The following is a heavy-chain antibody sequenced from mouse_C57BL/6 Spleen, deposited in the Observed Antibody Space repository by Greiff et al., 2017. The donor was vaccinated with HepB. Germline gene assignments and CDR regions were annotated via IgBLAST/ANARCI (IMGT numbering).Heavy chain of an antibody. J-gene: IGHJ4*01. Sequence: EVKLMESGGGLVKPGGSLKLSCAASGFTFSDYGMHWVRQAPEKGLEWVAYISSGSSTIYYADTVKGRFTISRDNAKNTLFLQMTSLRSDDTAMYYCTRPSDYYAMDYWGQGTSVTVSS. V-gene: IGHV5-17*01. CDR3: TRPSDYYAMDY. CDR2: ISSGSSTI. CDR1: GFTFSDYG.